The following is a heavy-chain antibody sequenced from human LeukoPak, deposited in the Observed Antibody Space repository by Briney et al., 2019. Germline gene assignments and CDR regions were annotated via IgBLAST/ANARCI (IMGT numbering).Heavy chain of an antibody. CDR2: ISGSGGST. CDR3: AKDQAMVRGVILFDY. CDR1: GFTFSSYA. D-gene: IGHD3-10*01. Sequence: GGSLRLSCAASGFTFSSYAMSWVPQAPGKGLEWVSAISGSGGSTYYADSVKGRFTISRDNSKNTLYLQMNSLRAEETAVYYCAKDQAMVRGVILFDYWGQGTLVTVSS. V-gene: IGHV3-23*01. J-gene: IGHJ4*02.